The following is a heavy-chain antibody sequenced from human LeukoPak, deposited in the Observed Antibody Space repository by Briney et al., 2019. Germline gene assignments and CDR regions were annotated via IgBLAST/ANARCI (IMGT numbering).Heavy chain of an antibody. V-gene: IGHV3-9*01. CDR1: GFTFDDYA. J-gene: IGHJ4*01. CDR3: AKDIGVGSSVGFDY. Sequence: GGSLRLSCAASGFTFDDYAMHWVRQAPGKGLEWVSGISWNSGSIGYADSVKGRFTISRDNAKNSLYLQMNSLRAEDTALYYCAKDIGVGSSVGFDYWGQGTLVTVSS. CDR2: ISWNSGSI. D-gene: IGHD6-19*01.